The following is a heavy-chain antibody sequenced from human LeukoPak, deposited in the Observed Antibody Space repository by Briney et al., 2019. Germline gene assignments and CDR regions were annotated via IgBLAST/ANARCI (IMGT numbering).Heavy chain of an antibody. CDR2: IYYSGST. D-gene: IGHD3-9*01. CDR3: ARVSPAYDILTGYYYYFDY. V-gene: IGHV4-59*01. J-gene: IGHJ4*02. Sequence: PSETLSLTCTVSGGSISSYYWSWTRQPPGKGLEWIGYIYYSGSTNYNPSLKSRVTISVDTSKNQFSLKLSSVTAAGAAVYYCARVSPAYDILTGYYYYFDYWGQGTLVTVSS. CDR1: GGSISSYY.